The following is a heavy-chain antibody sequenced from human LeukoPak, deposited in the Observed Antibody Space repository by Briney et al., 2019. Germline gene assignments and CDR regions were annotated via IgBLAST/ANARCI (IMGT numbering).Heavy chain of an antibody. CDR1: GFTFSSYG. V-gene: IGHV3-30*02. D-gene: IGHD6-19*01. J-gene: IGHJ6*03. CDR3: AKGSKAVLFTRDHYMDV. Sequence: GGSLRLSCAASGFTFSSYGMHWVRQAPGKGLEWVAFIRYDGSNKYYADSVRGRFTISRDNSKNTLYLQMNSLRAEDTAVYYCAKGSKAVLFTRDHYMDVWGKGTTVTISS. CDR2: IRYDGSNK.